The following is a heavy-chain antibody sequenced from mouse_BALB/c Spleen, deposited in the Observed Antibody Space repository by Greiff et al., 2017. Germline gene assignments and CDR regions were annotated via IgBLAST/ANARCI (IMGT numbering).Heavy chain of an antibody. V-gene: IGHV5-12-1*01. D-gene: IGHD2-2*01. CDR3: ARGGYGYGGAWFAY. CDR1: GFAFSSYD. CDR2: ISSGGGST. J-gene: IGHJ3*01. Sequence: EVKLVESGGGLVKPGGSLKLSCAASGFAFSSYDMSWVRQTPEKRLEWVAYISSGGGSTYYPDTVKGRFTISRDNAKNTLYLQMSSLKSEDTAMYYCARGGYGYGGAWFAYWGQGTLVTVSA.